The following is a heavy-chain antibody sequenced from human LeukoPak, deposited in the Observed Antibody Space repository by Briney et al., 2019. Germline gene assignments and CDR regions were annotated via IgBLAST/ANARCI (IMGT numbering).Heavy chain of an antibody. CDR3: ATDIAAAGTAFDI. J-gene: IGHJ3*02. CDR2: IYYSGST. D-gene: IGHD6-13*01. V-gene: IGHV4-61*05. CDR1: GGSISSSSYY. Sequence: SETLSLTCTVSGGSISSSSYYWGWIRQPPGKGLEWIGYIYYSGSTNYNPSLKSRVTISVDTSKNQFSLKLSSVTAADTAVYYCATDIAAAGTAFDIWGQGTMVTVSS.